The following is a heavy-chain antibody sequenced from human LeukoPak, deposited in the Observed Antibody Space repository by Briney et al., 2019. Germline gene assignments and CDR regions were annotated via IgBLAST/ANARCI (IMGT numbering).Heavy chain of an antibody. CDR2: MSGIGDAT. J-gene: IGHJ6*01. V-gene: IGHV3-23*01. CDR1: GFTFSIYA. CDR3: AKEDPYTYYYDSSCYSRNYYYYYGMDV. D-gene: IGHD3-22*01. Sequence: PGGSLRLSCAASGFTFSIYAMSWVRQAPGRGLEWVSIMSGIGDATYYAEAVKGRFTISRDNSQNTLYLQINSLRAEDTDLYYCAKEDPYTYYYDSSCYSRNYYYYYGMDVWGQGTTVSVSS.